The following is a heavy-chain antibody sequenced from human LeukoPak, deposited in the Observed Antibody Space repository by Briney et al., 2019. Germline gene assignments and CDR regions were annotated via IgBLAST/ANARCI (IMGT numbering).Heavy chain of an antibody. Sequence: VGSVQVSCKAYGYTFTGYYMHWVRQAPGQGLEWMGWINPNSGGTNYAQKFQGRVTMTRDTSISTAYMELSRLRSDDTAVYYCARGRGYCSSTSCYSLWFDPWGQGTLVTVSS. CDR2: INPNSGGT. CDR3: ARGRGYCSSTSCYSLWFDP. V-gene: IGHV1-2*02. CDR1: GYTFTGYY. J-gene: IGHJ5*02. D-gene: IGHD2-2*02.